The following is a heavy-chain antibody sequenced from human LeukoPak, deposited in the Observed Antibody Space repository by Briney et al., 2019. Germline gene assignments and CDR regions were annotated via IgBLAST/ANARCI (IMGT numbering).Heavy chain of an antibody. CDR3: AKDREYCHSTTCYQSLDY. D-gene: IGHD2-2*01. CDR1: GFTFSSYA. J-gene: IGHJ4*02. CDR2: ISGNGDNT. Sequence: PGGSLRLSCAASGFTFSSYAMSWVRQAPGKGLEWVSAISGNGDNTYFADSVKGRFTISRDNSKNTLSLQMNSLRAEDTAVYYCAKDREYCHSTTCYQSLDYWGQGTLVTVSS. V-gene: IGHV3-23*01.